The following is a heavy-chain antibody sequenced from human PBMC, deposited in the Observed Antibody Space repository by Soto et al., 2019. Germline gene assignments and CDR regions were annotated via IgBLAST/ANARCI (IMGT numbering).Heavy chain of an antibody. CDR2: INHSGST. CDR1: GGPFSGYY. Sequence: PSETLSLTCAVYGGPFSGYYWSWIRQPPGKGLEWIGEINHSGSTNYNPSLKSRVTISVDTSKNQFSLKLSSVTAADTAVYYCARRRIQLWFTLDYWGQGTLVTVSS. V-gene: IGHV4-34*01. D-gene: IGHD5-18*01. J-gene: IGHJ4*02. CDR3: ARRRIQLWFTLDY.